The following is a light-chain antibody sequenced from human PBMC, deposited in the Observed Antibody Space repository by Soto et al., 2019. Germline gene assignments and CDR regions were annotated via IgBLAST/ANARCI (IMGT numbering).Light chain of an antibody. V-gene: IGLV1-40*01. Sequence: QSALTQPPSVSGAPGQRVTISCTGSSSNIGAGYDVHWYQQLPGTAPKLLIYINSNRPSGVPDRFSGSKSGTSASLAITGLQAEDEADYYCQSYDSNLSVVFGGGTKLTVL. J-gene: IGLJ2*01. CDR1: SSNIGAGYD. CDR2: INS. CDR3: QSYDSNLSVV.